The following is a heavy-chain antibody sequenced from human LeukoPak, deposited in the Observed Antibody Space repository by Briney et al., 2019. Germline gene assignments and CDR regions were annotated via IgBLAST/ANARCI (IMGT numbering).Heavy chain of an antibody. Sequence: GGSLRLSCAASGFTVSSSYMSWVRQAPGKGLEWVSVIYSGGSTYYADSVKGRFTISRDNSKNTLYLQMNSLRPEDTAVYYCAKSPRLVLPFFDYWGQGTLVTVSS. CDR3: AKSPRLVLPFFDY. J-gene: IGHJ4*02. V-gene: IGHV3-53*01. CDR2: IYSGGST. D-gene: IGHD6-19*01. CDR1: GFTVSSSY.